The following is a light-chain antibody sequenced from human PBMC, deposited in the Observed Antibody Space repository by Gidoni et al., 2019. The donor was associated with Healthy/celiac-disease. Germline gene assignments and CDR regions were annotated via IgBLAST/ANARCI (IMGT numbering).Light chain of an antibody. J-gene: IGKJ4*01. CDR1: QDISNY. CDR2: DAS. V-gene: IGKV1-33*01. CDR3: QQYDNLPLT. Sequence: DIQLTQSPSSLSASVGDRVTITCQASQDISNYLNWYQQKPGKAPKLLIYDASNLETGVPSRFSGSGSGTDFTFTISSLQPEAIATYYCQQYDNLPLTFGGGIKVEIK.